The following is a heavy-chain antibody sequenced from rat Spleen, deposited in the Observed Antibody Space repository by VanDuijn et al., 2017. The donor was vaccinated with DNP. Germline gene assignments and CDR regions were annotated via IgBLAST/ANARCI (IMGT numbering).Heavy chain of an antibody. CDR3: TRDGTWSFDY. V-gene: IGHV2-30*01. D-gene: IGHD1-12*02. CDR2: IGTGGST. CDR1: GFSLTTHH. Sequence: QVQLKESGPGLVQPSETLSLTCTVSGFSLTTHHVHWVRQPSGKGLEWMGIIGTGGSTNYNSALKSRLSISRDSSKNQVFLKMNSLQTDDTGTYYCTRDGTWSFDYWGQGVMVTVFS. J-gene: IGHJ2*01.